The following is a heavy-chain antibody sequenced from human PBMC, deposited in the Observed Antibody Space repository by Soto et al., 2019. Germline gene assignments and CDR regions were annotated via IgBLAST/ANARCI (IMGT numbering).Heavy chain of an antibody. CDR2: INHSGST. CDR3: ARGHHKRTKGGWFDP. J-gene: IGHJ5*02. Sequence: SETLSLTCAVYGGSFSGYYWSWIRQPPGKGLEWIGEINHSGSTNYNLSLKSRVTISVDTSKNRFSLKLSSVTAADTAVYYCARGHHKRTKGGWFDPWGQGTLVTVSS. V-gene: IGHV4-34*01. CDR1: GGSFSGYY. D-gene: IGHD3-16*01.